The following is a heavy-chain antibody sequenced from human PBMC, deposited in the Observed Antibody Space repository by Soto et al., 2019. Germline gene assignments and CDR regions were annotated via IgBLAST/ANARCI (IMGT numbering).Heavy chain of an antibody. D-gene: IGHD6-25*01. J-gene: IGHJ3*02. V-gene: IGHV5-51*01. CDR2: IFPGDSDT. Sequence: GESLKISCKGSGYNFANYWIGWVRQMPGKGLEWMGMIFPGDSDTKNSPSLQGQITMSVDKSDSSSYLQWRSLKASDTALSYCAAGYTHGLDASEIWGQGTMVTVS. CDR1: GYNFANYW. CDR3: AAGYTHGLDASEI.